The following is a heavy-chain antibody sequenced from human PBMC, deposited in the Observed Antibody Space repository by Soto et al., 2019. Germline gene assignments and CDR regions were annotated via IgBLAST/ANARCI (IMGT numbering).Heavy chain of an antibody. CDR1: GFTFSSYG. CDR3: AKDRRAGGNYGFYSDF. Sequence: GGSLRLSCAASGFTFSSYGMTWVRQAPGKGLEWVSFSSATGSGRYYADSVKGRFTISRDNSKNTLYLQMSSLRADDTAVYYCAKDRRAGGNYGFYSDFWGQGALVTVSS. V-gene: IGHV3-23*01. CDR2: SSATGSGR. J-gene: IGHJ4*02. D-gene: IGHD1-7*01.